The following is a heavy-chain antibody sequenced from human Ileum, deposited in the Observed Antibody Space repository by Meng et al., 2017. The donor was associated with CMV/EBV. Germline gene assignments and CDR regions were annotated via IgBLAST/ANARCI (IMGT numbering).Heavy chain of an antibody. CDR2: IRSKAYGGTT. CDR1: GFTFGDYA. CDR3: TRLAERGTDAFDI. J-gene: IGHJ3*02. Sequence: SLRLSCTASGFTFGDYAMSWVRQAPGKGLGWVGFIRSKAYGGTTEYAASVKGRFTISRDDSKSIAYLQMNSLKTEDTAVYYCTRLAERGTDAFDIWGQGTMVTVSS. V-gene: IGHV3-49*04. D-gene: IGHD1-14*01.